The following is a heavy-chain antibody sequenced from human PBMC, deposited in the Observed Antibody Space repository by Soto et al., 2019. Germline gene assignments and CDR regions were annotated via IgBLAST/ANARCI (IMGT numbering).Heavy chain of an antibody. CDR3: AKPPGGQLAIFDY. CDR1: GFTFSSYA. Sequence: EVQLLESGGGLVQPGGSLRLSCAASGFTFSSYAMSWVRQAPGKGLEWVSAISGSGGSTYYADSVKGRFTISRDNSKNTRYLQMNSLRAEDTAVYYCAKPPGGQLAIFDYWGQGTLVTVSS. J-gene: IGHJ4*02. CDR2: ISGSGGST. D-gene: IGHD6-6*01. V-gene: IGHV3-23*01.